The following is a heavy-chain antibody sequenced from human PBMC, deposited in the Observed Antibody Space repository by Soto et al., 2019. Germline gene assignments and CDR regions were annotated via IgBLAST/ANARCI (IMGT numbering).Heavy chain of an antibody. Sequence: ASVKVSCKASGYTFTGYYMHWVRQAPGQGLEWMGWINPNSGGTNYAQKFQGWVTMTRDTSISTAYMELSRLRSDDTAVYYCARAGPLDYYYYGMDVWGQGTTVTVSS. CDR3: ARAGPLDYYYYGMDV. CDR1: GYTFTGYY. J-gene: IGHJ6*02. CDR2: INPNSGGT. D-gene: IGHD2-2*03. V-gene: IGHV1-2*04.